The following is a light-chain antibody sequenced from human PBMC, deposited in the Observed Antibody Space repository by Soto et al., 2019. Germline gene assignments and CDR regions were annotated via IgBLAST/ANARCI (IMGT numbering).Light chain of an antibody. CDR1: QSVSGN. J-gene: IGKJ1*01. CDR2: GAS. V-gene: IGKV3-15*01. Sequence: VLTQFPATLSLSPGERSTLSCRASQSVSGNLAWYQQKPGQAPRLLMYGASTRATGIPARFSGSGSGTEFTLTISSLQSADFAVYFCQQYNNWARTFGQGTKVDIK. CDR3: QQYNNWART.